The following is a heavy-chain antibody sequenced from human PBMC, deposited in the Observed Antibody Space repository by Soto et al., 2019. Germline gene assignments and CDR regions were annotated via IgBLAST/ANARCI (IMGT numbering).Heavy chain of an antibody. CDR1: GDSISSSNYF. CDR2: IFYSGST. V-gene: IGHV4-39*07. Sequence: PSETLSLTCTVSGDSISSSNYFWGWIRQPPGKGLEWIGTIFYSGSTYYNPSLKSRVTISVDTSKNQFSLKLSSVTAADTAVYYCARRRGIVGATHLDYWGQGTLVTVSS. CDR3: ARRRGIVGATHLDY. J-gene: IGHJ4*02. D-gene: IGHD1-26*01.